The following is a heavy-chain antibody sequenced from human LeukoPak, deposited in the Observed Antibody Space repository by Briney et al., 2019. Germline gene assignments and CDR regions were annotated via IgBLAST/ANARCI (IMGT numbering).Heavy chain of an antibody. J-gene: IGHJ4*02. V-gene: IGHV3-30*02. CDR2: IRYDGSNK. Sequence: GGSLRLSCAASGFTFSSYGMHWVRQAPGKGLEWVAFIRYDGSNKYYADSVKGRFTISRDNSKNTLYLQMNSLRAEDTAVYYCAKDPLLTDLYSGSYLASSYFDYWGQGTPVTVSS. D-gene: IGHD1-26*01. CDR1: GFTFSSYG. CDR3: AKDPLLTDLYSGSYLASSYFDY.